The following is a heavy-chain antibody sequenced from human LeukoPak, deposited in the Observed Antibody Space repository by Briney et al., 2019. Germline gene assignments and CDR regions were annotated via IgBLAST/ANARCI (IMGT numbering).Heavy chain of an antibody. D-gene: IGHD6-19*01. J-gene: IGHJ4*02. CDR3: ARPYSVGWSLPAY. CDR1: GFTFSTYW. V-gene: IGHV3-7*01. Sequence: GGSLRLSCEASGFTFSTYWMKWVRQAPGKGLEWVANIKKDGSEKYYVDSVKGRFTIYRDNAQNSLYLQMNSLRAEDTAVYYCARPYSVGWSLPAYWGQGNMVTVSS. CDR2: IKKDGSEK.